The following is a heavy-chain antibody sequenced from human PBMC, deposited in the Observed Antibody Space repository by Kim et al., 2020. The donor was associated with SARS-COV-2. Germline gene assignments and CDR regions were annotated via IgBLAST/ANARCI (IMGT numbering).Heavy chain of an antibody. CDR3: ARGAPDSIGGTHGDYFDY. D-gene: IGHD1-26*01. J-gene: IGHJ4*02. CDR2: INHSGST. Sequence: SETLSLTCAVYGGSFSGYYWSWIRQPPGKGLEWIGEINHSGSTNYNPSLKSRVTISVDTSKNQFSLKLSSVTAADTAVYYCARGAPDSIGGTHGDYFDYWGQGTLVTVSS. V-gene: IGHV4-34*01. CDR1: GGSFSGYY.